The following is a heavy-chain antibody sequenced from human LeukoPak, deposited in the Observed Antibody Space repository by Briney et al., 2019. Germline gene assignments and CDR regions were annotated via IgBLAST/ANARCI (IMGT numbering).Heavy chain of an antibody. V-gene: IGHV3-30*18. Sequence: GGSLRLSCAASGFTFSSYGMHWVRQAPGKGLEWVAVISYDGSNKYYADSVKGRFTISRDNSKNTLYLQMNSLRAEDTAVYYCAKMPRYSSGWYRFDPWGQGTLVTVSS. CDR3: AKMPRYSSGWYRFDP. J-gene: IGHJ5*02. CDR2: ISYDGSNK. CDR1: GFTFSSYG. D-gene: IGHD6-19*01.